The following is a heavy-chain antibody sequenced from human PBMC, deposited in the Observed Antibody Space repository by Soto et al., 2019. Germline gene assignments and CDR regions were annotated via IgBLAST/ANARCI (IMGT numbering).Heavy chain of an antibody. Sequence: EVQLLESGGGLVQPGGSLRLSCAASGFTFSSYAMSWVRQAPGKGLEWVSAISGSGGSTYYADSVKGRFTISRDNSKNTLYLQMTSLRAEDTAVYYCAKPYYDILTGYSPADYWGQGTLVTVSS. J-gene: IGHJ4*02. D-gene: IGHD3-9*01. CDR2: ISGSGGST. CDR3: AKPYYDILTGYSPADY. CDR1: GFTFSSYA. V-gene: IGHV3-23*01.